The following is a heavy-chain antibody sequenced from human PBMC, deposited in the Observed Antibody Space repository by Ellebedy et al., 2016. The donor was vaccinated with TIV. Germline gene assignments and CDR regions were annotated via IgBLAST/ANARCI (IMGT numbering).Heavy chain of an antibody. Sequence: GESLKISCAASEFAVSSTYMTWVRQAPGKGLEWVSVSYSGGKTNYADSVKGRFTISRDNSKTTVYLQMNSLRTEDTAVYYCAKDLRKSYDILTRVYLDSWGQGTLVTVSS. CDR3: AKDLRKSYDILTRVYLDS. CDR2: SYSGGKT. D-gene: IGHD3-9*01. CDR1: EFAVSSTY. V-gene: IGHV3-53*01. J-gene: IGHJ4*02.